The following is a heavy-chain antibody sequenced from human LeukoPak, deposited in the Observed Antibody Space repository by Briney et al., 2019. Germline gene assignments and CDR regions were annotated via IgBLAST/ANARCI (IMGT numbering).Heavy chain of an antibody. J-gene: IGHJ4*02. Sequence: GRSLRLSCAAAGFTFSSYGMHWVSQAPGKGLEWVAGISYDGSNKYYADSVKGRFTISRDNSKNALYLQMNSLRAEDTAVYYCATPTITIFHDDYWGQGTLVTVSS. V-gene: IGHV3-30*03. CDR3: ATPTITIFHDDY. CDR1: GFTFSSYG. D-gene: IGHD3-3*01. CDR2: ISYDGSNK.